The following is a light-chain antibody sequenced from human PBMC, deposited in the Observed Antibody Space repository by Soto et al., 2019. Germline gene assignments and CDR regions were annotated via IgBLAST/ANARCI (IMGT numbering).Light chain of an antibody. V-gene: IGKV1-27*01. Sequence: GARLTITCRASQGIYGYLAWYQQKPGEVPKLLIYAASTLQSGVPSRFSGSGSGTDFTLTISGLQPEDVATYYCQRYDRAPWTFGQGTKVEIK. CDR3: QRYDRAPWT. CDR2: AAS. J-gene: IGKJ1*01. CDR1: QGIYGY.